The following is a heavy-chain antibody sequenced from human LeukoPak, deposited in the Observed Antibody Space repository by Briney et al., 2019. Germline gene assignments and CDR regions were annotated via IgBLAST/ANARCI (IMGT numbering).Heavy chain of an antibody. CDR1: GFTFSSYA. D-gene: IGHD3-22*01. V-gene: IGHV3-30-3*01. J-gene: IGHJ3*02. CDR3: ARDGGYYYDSSGPGAFDI. CDR2: ISYDGSNK. Sequence: GGSRRLSCAASGFTFSSYAMHWVRQAPGKGLEWVAVISYDGSNKYYADSVKGRFTISRDNSKNTLYLQMNSLRAEDTAVYYCARDGGYYYDSSGPGAFDIWGQGTMVTVSS.